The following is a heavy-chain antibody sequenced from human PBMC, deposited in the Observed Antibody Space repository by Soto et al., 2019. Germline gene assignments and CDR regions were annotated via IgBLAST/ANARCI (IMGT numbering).Heavy chain of an antibody. V-gene: IGHV4-30-4*01. CDR3: ARWPADDILTGYSDY. D-gene: IGHD3-9*01. CDR2: IYYSGST. CDR1: GGSISSGDYY. J-gene: IGHJ4*02. Sequence: SETLSLTCTVSGGSISSGDYYWSWIRQPPGKGLEWIGYIYYSGSTYYNPSLKSRVTISVDTSKNQFSLKLSSVTAADTAVYYCARWPADDILTGYSDYWGQGTLVTVSS.